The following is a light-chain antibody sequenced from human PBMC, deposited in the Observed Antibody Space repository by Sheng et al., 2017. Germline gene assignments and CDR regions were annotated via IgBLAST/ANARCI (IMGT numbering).Light chain of an antibody. Sequence: IHMTQSPSSLSASVGDRVTITCRTSETIRNFLNWYQQKPGKAPKLLIYAASSLQTGVPSRFTGSASGTDFTLTINNLQSEDFAIYYCQQAYSIPPLTFGGGTRVEIK. V-gene: IGKV1-39*01. CDR1: ETIRNF. CDR2: AAS. CDR3: QQAYSIPPLT. J-gene: IGKJ4*01.